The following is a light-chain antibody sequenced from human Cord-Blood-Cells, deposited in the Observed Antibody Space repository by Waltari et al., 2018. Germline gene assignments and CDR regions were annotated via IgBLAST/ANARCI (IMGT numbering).Light chain of an antibody. CDR2: EDN. CDR3: RSYDSSNVV. J-gene: IGLJ2*01. CDR1: SGSIAGNY. V-gene: IGLV6-57*01. Sequence: NFMLTQPHSVSESPGKTVTISCTRSSGSIAGNYVQWYQQRPGSSPTTVIYEDNQRPSGVPVRFAGSIDSPCNAASLTISGRKTEDEADYYCRSYDSSNVVFGGGTKLTVL.